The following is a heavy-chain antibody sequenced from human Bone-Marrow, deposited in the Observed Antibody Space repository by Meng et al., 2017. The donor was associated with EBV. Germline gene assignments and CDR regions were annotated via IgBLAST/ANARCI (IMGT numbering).Heavy chain of an antibody. D-gene: IGHD3-10*01. CDR2: INRDGSVI. V-gene: IGHV3-74*01. CDR1: GITLSSYW. CDR3: AKDCFGDEDS. Sequence: EVQVKESGGGLVQPXGSLRLSCAASGITLSSYWVHWVRQVPGKGLVWVSRINRDGSVINYADSVKGRFTISRDNAKNIVYLQMNNLRTEDAAVYYCAKDCFGDEDSWGQGTLVTVSA. J-gene: IGHJ4*02.